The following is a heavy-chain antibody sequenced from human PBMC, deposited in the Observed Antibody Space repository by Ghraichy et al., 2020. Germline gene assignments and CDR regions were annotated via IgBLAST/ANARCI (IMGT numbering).Heavy chain of an antibody. V-gene: IGHV3-7*03. J-gene: IGHJ4*02. Sequence: GGSLRLSCAASGFTFSTYWMSWVRQAPGKGLEFVANIKEDGSDKYYDDSVKGRFTIFKDTAKNSLFLQLDSLRSEDTAVYYCARDSAGYDYWGQGTLVTVSS. D-gene: IGHD1-26*01. CDR2: IKEDGSDK. CDR3: ARDSAGYDY. CDR1: GFTFSTYW.